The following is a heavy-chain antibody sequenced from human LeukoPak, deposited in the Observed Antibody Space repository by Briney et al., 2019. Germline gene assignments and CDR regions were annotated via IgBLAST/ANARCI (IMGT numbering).Heavy chain of an antibody. CDR3: ARAPPIAAADY. CDR1: GFTFSSYS. Sequence: GGSLRLSCAASGFTFSSYSMNWVRQAPGKGLEWVSSISSSSSHIYYADSVKGRFTISRDNAKNSLYLQMNSLRAEDTAVYYCARAPPIAAADYWGQGTLVTVSS. V-gene: IGHV3-21*01. CDR2: ISSSSSHI. D-gene: IGHD6-13*01. J-gene: IGHJ4*02.